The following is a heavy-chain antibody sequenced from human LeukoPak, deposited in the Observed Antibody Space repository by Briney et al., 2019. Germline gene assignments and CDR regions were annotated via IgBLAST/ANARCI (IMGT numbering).Heavy chain of an antibody. CDR1: GFTVSNYG. CDR2: ISGSGGST. D-gene: IGHD3-10*01. J-gene: IGHJ4*02. CDR3: AKGPTTMVRGVIINAY. V-gene: IGHV3-23*01. Sequence: GGSLRLSCAASGFTVSNYGMTWVRQAPGKGLEWVSGISGSGGSTYYADSVKGRFTISRDNSKNTLYLQMNSLRAEDTAVYYCAKGPTTMVRGVIINAYWGQGTLVTVSS.